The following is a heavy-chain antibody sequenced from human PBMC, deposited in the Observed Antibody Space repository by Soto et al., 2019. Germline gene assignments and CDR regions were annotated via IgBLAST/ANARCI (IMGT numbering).Heavy chain of an antibody. V-gene: IGHV3-15*07. CDR1: GFTFSNPW. J-gene: IGHJ4*02. CDR2: IKSKTDGGAV. Sequence: GGSLRLSCAASGFTFSNPWMNWARQAPGKGLEWVGRIKSKTDGGAVDYAAPVKGRFAISRDDSKNTLYLVMSRLQTDDPAIYSCQKFLSVTGARRHYWAQAKRVTVSS. D-gene: IGHD6-19*01. CDR3: QKFLSVTGARRHY.